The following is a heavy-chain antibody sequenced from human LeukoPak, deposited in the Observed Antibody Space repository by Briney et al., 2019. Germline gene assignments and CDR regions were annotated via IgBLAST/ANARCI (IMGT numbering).Heavy chain of an antibody. CDR2: ISGSGGST. Sequence: PGGSLRLSCAASGFTFSSYAMSWVRQAPGKGLEWVSAISGSGGSTYYADSVKGRFTISRDNSKNTLYLQMNSLRAEDTAVYYCANGDLLWFGESDDGMDVWGQGTTVTVSS. CDR3: ANGDLLWFGESDDGMDV. D-gene: IGHD3-10*01. V-gene: IGHV3-23*01. J-gene: IGHJ6*02. CDR1: GFTFSSYA.